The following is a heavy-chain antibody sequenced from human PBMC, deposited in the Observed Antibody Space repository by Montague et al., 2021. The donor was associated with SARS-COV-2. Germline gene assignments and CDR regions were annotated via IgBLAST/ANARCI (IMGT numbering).Heavy chain of an antibody. CDR3: AKDGRLTYDILTGYYFPDYYYYGMDV. CDR2: TWYDGSNK. J-gene: IGHJ6*02. D-gene: IGHD3-9*01. Sequence: SLRLSCAASGFTFSSYGMHWVRQAPGKGLEWVAVTWYDGSNKYYADSVKGRFTISRDNSKNTLYLQMNSLRAEDTAVYYCAKDGRLTYDILTGYYFPDYYYYGMDVWGQGTTVTVSS. V-gene: IGHV3-33*06. CDR1: GFTFSSYG.